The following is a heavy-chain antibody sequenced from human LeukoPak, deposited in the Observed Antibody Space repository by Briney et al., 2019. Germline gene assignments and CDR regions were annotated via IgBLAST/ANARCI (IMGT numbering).Heavy chain of an antibody. J-gene: IGHJ6*03. V-gene: IGHV3-48*03. CDR2: ISSTGTSM. CDR3: ARDVSGYCSSTSCYVGYYYYMDV. D-gene: IGHD2-2*01. Sequence: GGSLRLSCAASGFSFSSYEMNWVRQAPGKGLEWVSYISSTGTSMYYADSVKGRFTISRDNAKNSLYLQMNSLRAEDTAVYYCARDVSGYCSSTSCYVGYYYYMDVWGKGTTVTISS. CDR1: GFSFSSYE.